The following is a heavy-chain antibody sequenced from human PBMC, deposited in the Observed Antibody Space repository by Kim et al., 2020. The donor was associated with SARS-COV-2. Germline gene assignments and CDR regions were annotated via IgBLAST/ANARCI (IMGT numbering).Heavy chain of an antibody. J-gene: IGHJ3*02. CDR1: GFTFSNAW. D-gene: IGHD3-10*01. CDR2: IKSKTDGGTT. V-gene: IGHV3-15*01. CDR3: TTDSKGSGVAMAFDI. Sequence: GGSLRLSCAASGFTFSNAWMSWVRQAPGKGLEWVGRIKSKTDGGTTDYAAPVKGRFTISRDDSKNTLYLQMNSLKTEDTAVYYCTTDSKGSGVAMAFDIWGQGTMVTVSS.